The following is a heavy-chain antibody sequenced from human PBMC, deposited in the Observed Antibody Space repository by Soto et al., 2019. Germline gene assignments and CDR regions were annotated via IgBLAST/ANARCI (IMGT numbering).Heavy chain of an antibody. D-gene: IGHD2-21*02. Sequence: QVQLVQSGAEVKKPGSSVKVSCKASGGTFSRYAINWVRQAPGQGLEWMGGIIPIFGTANYAQKFHGRVTITADESTSTGYVEVSSLRSEDTAVYYCAGGEVVTAISSLDYSSYGLDVWGQGTTVTVSS. CDR3: AGGEVVTAISSLDYSSYGLDV. V-gene: IGHV1-69*01. CDR1: GGTFSRYA. CDR2: IIPIFGTA. J-gene: IGHJ6*02.